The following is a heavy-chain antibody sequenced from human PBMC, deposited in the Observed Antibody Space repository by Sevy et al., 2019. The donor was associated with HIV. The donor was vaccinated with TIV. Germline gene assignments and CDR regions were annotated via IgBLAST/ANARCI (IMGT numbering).Heavy chain of an antibody. Sequence: SETLSLTCTVSGGSISSYYWSWIRQPPGKGLEWIGYIYYSGSTNYNPSLKSQVTISVDTSKNQFSLKLSSVTAADTAVYYCARERVRMTTVTTEDYYFDYWGQGTLVTVSS. CDR3: ARERVRMTTVTTEDYYFDY. CDR2: IYYSGST. V-gene: IGHV4-59*01. D-gene: IGHD4-4*01. CDR1: GGSISSYY. J-gene: IGHJ4*02.